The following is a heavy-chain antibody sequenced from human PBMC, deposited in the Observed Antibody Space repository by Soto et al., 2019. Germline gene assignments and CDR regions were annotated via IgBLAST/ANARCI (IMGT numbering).Heavy chain of an antibody. J-gene: IGHJ4*02. D-gene: IGHD3-10*01. Sequence: GGSLRLSCAASGFTFSSYAMSWVRQAPGKGLEWVSAISGSGGSTYYADSVKGRFTISRDNSKNTLYLQMNSLRAEDTAVYYCAKDVVVVRGVIIPYYFDYWGQGTLVTVTS. CDR3: AKDVVVVRGVIIPYYFDY. V-gene: IGHV3-23*01. CDR2: ISGSGGST. CDR1: GFTFSSYA.